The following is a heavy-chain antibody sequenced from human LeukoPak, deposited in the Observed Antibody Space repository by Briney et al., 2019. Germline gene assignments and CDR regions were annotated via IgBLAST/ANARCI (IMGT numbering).Heavy chain of an antibody. CDR3: ARGYRLMVRRVIGGWFDP. CDR2: INHSGST. J-gene: IGHJ5*02. CDR1: GGSFSGYY. D-gene: IGHD3-10*01. V-gene: IGHV4-34*01. Sequence: PSETLSLTCAGYGGSFSGYYWSWIRQPPGKGLEWIWEINHSGSTNYNPSLKSRVTISVDTSKNQFSLKLSSVTAADTAVYYCARGYRLMVRRVIGGWFDPWGQGTLVTVSS.